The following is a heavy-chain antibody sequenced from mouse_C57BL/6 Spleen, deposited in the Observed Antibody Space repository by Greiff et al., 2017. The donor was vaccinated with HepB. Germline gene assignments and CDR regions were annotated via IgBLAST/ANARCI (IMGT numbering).Heavy chain of an antibody. D-gene: IGHD2-2*01. Sequence: ESGPGLVKPSQSLSLTCSVTGYSITSGYYWNWIRQFPGNKLEWMGYISYDGSNNYNPSLKNRISITRDTSKNQFFLKLSSVTTEDTATYYCAREGGYNQAWGAYWGQGTLVTVSA. V-gene: IGHV3-6*01. CDR1: GYSITSGYY. CDR2: ISYDGSN. J-gene: IGHJ3*01. CDR3: AREGGYNQAWGAY.